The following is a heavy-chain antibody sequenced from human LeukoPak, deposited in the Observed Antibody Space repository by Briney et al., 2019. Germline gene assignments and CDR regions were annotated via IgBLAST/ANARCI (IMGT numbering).Heavy chain of an antibody. CDR2: IIPIFGTA. J-gene: IGHJ5*02. D-gene: IGHD5-18*01. V-gene: IGHV1-69*13. CDR3: ARGYSYGENWFDP. CDR1: GGTFSSYA. Sequence: SVKVSCKASGGTFSSYAISWVRQAPGQGLEWMGGIIPIFGTANYAQKFQGRVTITADESTSTAYMELSSLRAEDTAVYYCARGYSYGENWFDPWGQGNLVTVSS.